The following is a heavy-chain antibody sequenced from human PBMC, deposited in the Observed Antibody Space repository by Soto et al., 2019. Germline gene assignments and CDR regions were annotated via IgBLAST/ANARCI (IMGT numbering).Heavy chain of an antibody. CDR3: ARHVNVAVAGTGFDY. D-gene: IGHD6-19*01. CDR1: GGSISSYY. V-gene: IGHV4-59*08. J-gene: IGHJ4*02. CDR2: IHYSGRT. Sequence: QVQLQESGPGLVKPSETLSLTCTVSGGSISSYYWSWIRQPPGKGLEWIGHIHYSGRTNYNPPLGIRATRSVLTSPNQFPRNLSSVAAADTAVYYCARHVNVAVAGTGFDYWGQGTLVTVSS.